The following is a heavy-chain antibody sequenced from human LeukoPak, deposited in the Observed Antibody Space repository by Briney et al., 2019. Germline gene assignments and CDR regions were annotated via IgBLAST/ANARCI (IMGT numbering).Heavy chain of an antibody. Sequence: SGTLSLSCGVSGGSISNTNWWSWVRQPPGRGLEWIGEISLSGLTNYNRSLKSRVTVSLDKSKNHLSLNLTSVTAADTAVYYCSRENGAFSPFGYWGQGTLVTVPS. V-gene: IGHV4-4*02. CDR3: SRENGAFSPFGY. CDR2: ISLSGLT. CDR1: GGSISNTNW. J-gene: IGHJ4*02. D-gene: IGHD2-8*01.